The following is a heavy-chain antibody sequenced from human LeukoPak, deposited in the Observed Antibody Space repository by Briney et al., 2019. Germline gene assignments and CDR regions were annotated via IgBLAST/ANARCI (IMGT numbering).Heavy chain of an antibody. CDR3: AKDMARWYPTQSAPYFDY. J-gene: IGHJ4*02. CDR2: ISWNSGSI. CDR1: GFTFDDYA. V-gene: IGHV3-9*01. Sequence: GGSLRLSCAASGFTFDDYAMYWVRQAPGKGLEWVSGISWNSGSIGYADSVKGRFTISRDNAKNSLYLQMNSLRAEDTALYYCAKDMARWYPTQSAPYFDYWGQGTLVTVSS. D-gene: IGHD4-23*01.